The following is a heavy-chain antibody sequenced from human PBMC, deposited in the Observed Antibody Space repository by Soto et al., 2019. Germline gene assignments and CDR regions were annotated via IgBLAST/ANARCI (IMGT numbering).Heavy chain of an antibody. D-gene: IGHD3-10*01. CDR3: ATGGGRFNYGMDV. CDR2: IYYSGST. Sequence: SETLSLTCTVSGGSIRGYYWSWIRQPPGKRLEWIGYIYYSGSTNYNPSLKSRVTISVDTSKNQLSLKLSSVTAADTAVYYCATGGGRFNYGMDVWGQGTTVTVSS. CDR1: GGSIRGYY. V-gene: IGHV4-59*01. J-gene: IGHJ6*02.